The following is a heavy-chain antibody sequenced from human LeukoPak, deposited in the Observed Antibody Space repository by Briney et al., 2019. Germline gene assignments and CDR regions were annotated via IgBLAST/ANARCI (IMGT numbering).Heavy chain of an antibody. Sequence: PGGSLRLSCAASGFTFDDYAMHWFRQAPGKGLEWVSGISWNSGSIGYADSVKGRFTISRDNAKNSLYLQMNSLRAEDTALYYCAKPYYDILTGYVRGAFDIWGQGTMVTVSS. V-gene: IGHV3-9*01. D-gene: IGHD3-9*01. CDR1: GFTFDDYA. CDR3: AKPYYDILTGYVRGAFDI. CDR2: ISWNSGSI. J-gene: IGHJ3*02.